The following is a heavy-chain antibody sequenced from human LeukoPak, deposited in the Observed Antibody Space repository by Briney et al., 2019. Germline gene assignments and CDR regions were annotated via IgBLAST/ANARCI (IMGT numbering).Heavy chain of an antibody. CDR3: ASSIAARPDYYFDY. J-gene: IGHJ4*02. CDR2: IYYSGST. V-gene: IGHV4-59*01. D-gene: IGHD6-6*01. Sequence: SETLSLTCTVSGGSISSYYWSWIRQPPGKGLEWIGYIYYSGSTNYNPSLMSRVTISVDTSKNQFSLKLSSVTAADTAVYYCASSIAARPDYYFDYWGQGTLVTVSS. CDR1: GGSISSYY.